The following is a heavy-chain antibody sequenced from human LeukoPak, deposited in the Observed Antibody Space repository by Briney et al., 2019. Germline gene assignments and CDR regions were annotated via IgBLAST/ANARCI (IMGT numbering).Heavy chain of an antibody. Sequence: PSETLSLTCTVSGGSISNYYWSWVQQSPGKGLEWIGYIFYGRSSNYNPSLKSRITISADTSKNQFSLKLSSVTAADTAVYYCARERGLYWYFDLWGRGTLVTVSS. CDR1: GGSISNYY. V-gene: IGHV4-59*01. D-gene: IGHD5-12*01. CDR3: ARERGLYWYFDL. CDR2: IFYGRSS. J-gene: IGHJ2*01.